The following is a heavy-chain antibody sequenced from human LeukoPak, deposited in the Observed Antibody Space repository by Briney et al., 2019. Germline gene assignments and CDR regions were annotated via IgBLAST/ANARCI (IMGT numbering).Heavy chain of an antibody. CDR2: INHRGST. CDR1: GGSFSGYH. CDR3: ARGLKVVTAIAYDY. V-gene: IGHV4-34*01. D-gene: IGHD2-21*02. Sequence: SETLSLTCVVYGGSFSGYHWSWIRQSPGKGLEWIGEINHRGSTNYNPSLKRRVTMSLDTSKNQFSLKLSSVTAADTAVYYCARGLKVVTAIAYDYWGQGTLVTVSS. J-gene: IGHJ4*02.